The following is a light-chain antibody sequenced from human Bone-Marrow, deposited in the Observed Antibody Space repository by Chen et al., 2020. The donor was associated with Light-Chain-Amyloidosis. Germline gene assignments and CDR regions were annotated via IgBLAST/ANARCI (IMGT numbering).Light chain of an antibody. V-gene: IGLV3-25*03. J-gene: IGLJ2*01. CDR1: ALPTKY. CDR3: QSADSSGTYEVI. Sequence: SYELTQQPSVSVSPGQTARITCSGDALPTKYAYWYQQKSCQAPVLVIHRDTERPSGISERFSGSSSGTTATLTISGVQAEDEADYHCQSADSSGTYEVIFGGGTKLTVL. CDR2: RDT.